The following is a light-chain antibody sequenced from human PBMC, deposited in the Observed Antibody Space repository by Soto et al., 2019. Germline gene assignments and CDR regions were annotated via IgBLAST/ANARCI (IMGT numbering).Light chain of an antibody. J-gene: IGKJ1*01. V-gene: IGKV1-27*01. CDR2: AAS. Sequence: DIQMTQSPSSLSASVGDRVTITCRASQGISKYLAWYQQKPGKVPELLFYAASTLQSGVPSRFSASGSGTDFTLTISSLQPEDVATYYCQKYNSAPWTFGQGTKVEIK. CDR1: QGISKY. CDR3: QKYNSAPWT.